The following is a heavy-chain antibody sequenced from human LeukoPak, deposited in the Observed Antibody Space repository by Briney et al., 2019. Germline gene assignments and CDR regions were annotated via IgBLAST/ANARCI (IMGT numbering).Heavy chain of an antibody. J-gene: IGHJ6*03. CDR1: GFTFSSYW. D-gene: IGHD4-17*01. Sequence: GGSLRLSCAASGFTFSSYWMHWVRQAPGKGLVWVSRINSDGSSTSYADSVKGRFTISRDNAKNTLYLQMNSLRAEDTAVYYCAKTDFDSGDYYYYFTDVWGKGTTVTVSS. V-gene: IGHV3-74*01. CDR3: AKTDFDSGDYYYYFTDV. CDR2: INSDGSST.